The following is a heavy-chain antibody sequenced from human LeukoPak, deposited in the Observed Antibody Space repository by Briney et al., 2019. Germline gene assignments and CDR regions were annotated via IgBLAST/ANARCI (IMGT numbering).Heavy chain of an antibody. J-gene: IGHJ5*02. V-gene: IGHV4-59*01. Sequence: SETLSLTCTVSGGSISSYYWSWIRQPPGKGLEWIGYIYYSGSTNYKPSLKSRVTISVDTSKDQFSLKVRSVTAADTAVYYCARTTEDCSSTSCYQHWFDPWGQGTLVTVSS. CDR1: GGSISSYY. CDR2: IYYSGST. D-gene: IGHD2-2*01. CDR3: ARTTEDCSSTSCYQHWFDP.